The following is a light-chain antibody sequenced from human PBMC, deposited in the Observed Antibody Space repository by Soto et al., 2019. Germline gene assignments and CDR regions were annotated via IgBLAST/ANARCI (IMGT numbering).Light chain of an antibody. Sequence: VLTQPPSVSGAPGQRVTISCTGSSSNIGAGYDVHWYQRLPGRAPKLLIYGNTNRPSGVPDRFSGSKSGTSASLAITGLQAEDEADYYCLSFDSSLSVVFGGGTKLTVL. J-gene: IGLJ2*01. V-gene: IGLV1-40*01. CDR1: SSNIGAGYD. CDR2: GNT. CDR3: LSFDSSLSVV.